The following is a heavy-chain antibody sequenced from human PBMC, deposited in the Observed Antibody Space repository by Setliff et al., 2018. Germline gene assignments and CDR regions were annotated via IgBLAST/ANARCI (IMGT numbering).Heavy chain of an antibody. D-gene: IGHD1-7*01. J-gene: IGHJ4*02. CDR1: DGSSSSHY. CDR2: IHFSGTT. V-gene: IGHV4-59*11. CDR3: ARTGTYRYFDS. Sequence: SETLSLTCTVSDGSSSSHYWSWIRQPPGKGLEWIGYIHFSGTTNYNPSLKSRVTLSLDTSKNQFSLELSSVTAADTAMYYCARTGTYRYFDSWGQGTRVTVSS.